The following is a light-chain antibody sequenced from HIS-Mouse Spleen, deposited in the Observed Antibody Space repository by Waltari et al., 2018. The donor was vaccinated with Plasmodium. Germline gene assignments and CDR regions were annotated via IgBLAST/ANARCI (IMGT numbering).Light chain of an antibody. CDR2: YVS. Sequence: QSALTQPRSVSGSPGQSVTISCTGTSSDVGGYNYVSWYQQHPGKAPKLMIYYVSKRPSGVPDRFCGSKSGNTASLTISGLQAEDEADYYCCSYAGSYTYVFGTGTKVTVL. V-gene: IGLV2-11*01. CDR1: SSDVGGYNY. CDR3: CSYAGSYTYV. J-gene: IGLJ1*01.